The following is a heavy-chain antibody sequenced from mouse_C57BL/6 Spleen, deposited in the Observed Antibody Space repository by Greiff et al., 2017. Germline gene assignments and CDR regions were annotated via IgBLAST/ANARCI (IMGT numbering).Heavy chain of an antibody. D-gene: IGHD1-1*01. CDR1: GFTFSSYA. CDR3: ARASYGSPFDY. Sequence: EVMLVESGGGLVKPGGSLKLSCAASGFTFSSYAMSWVRQTPEKRLEWVATISDGGSYTYYPDNVKGRFTISRDNAKNNLYLQMSHLKSEDTAMYYCARASYGSPFDYWGQGTTLTVSS. CDR2: ISDGGSYT. J-gene: IGHJ2*01. V-gene: IGHV5-4*03.